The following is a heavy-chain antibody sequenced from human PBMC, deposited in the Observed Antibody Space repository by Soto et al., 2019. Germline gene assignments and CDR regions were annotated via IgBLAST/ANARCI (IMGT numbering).Heavy chain of an antibody. J-gene: IGHJ6*02. Sequence: PGGSLRLSCAASGFSFSRHGMHWVRQAPGKGLEWVAVISYDGSNQDYADSVKGRFSISRDNSKNTVYLQMNSLRVEDSAVYYCARDRSSTYYYYGMDVWGPGTTVTVSS. CDR3: ARDRSSTYYYYGMDV. V-gene: IGHV3-30-3*01. D-gene: IGHD6-19*01. CDR2: ISYDGSNQ. CDR1: GFSFSRHG.